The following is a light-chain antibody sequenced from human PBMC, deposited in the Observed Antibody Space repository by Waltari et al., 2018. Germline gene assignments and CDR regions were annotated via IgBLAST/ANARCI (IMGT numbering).Light chain of an antibody. CDR3: SSYAKTSIVV. CDR1: STDVGGYTY. Sequence: QAALTQPRSVSGSPGQSVTISCTGTSTDVGGYTYVSWYQQFPGKAPKLILYDVDHRPSGVPGRFSGSKSGNTASLTISGLQTEDEADYYCSSYAKTSIVVFGGGTKLTVL. V-gene: IGLV2-11*01. CDR2: DVD. J-gene: IGLJ2*01.